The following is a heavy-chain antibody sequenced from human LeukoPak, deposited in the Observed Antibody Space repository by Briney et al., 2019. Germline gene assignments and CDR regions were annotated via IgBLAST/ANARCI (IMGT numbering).Heavy chain of an antibody. D-gene: IGHD2-2*01. CDR2: ISYDGSDK. Sequence: GGSLRLSCIASGFTFSDYGMHWVRQAPGKGLEWVSVISYDGSDKYYADSVEGRFIISRDNSKNTLFLQMKSLRAEDTAVYYCKSVVLPAAVIGGMDVWGQGTTVTVSS. J-gene: IGHJ6*02. CDR3: KSVVLPAAVIGGMDV. V-gene: IGHV3-30*03. CDR1: GFTFSDYG.